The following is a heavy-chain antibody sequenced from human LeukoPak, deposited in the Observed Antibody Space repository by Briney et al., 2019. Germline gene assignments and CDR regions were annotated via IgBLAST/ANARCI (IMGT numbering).Heavy chain of an antibody. D-gene: IGHD4-23*01. CDR2: INHSGST. CDR3: ARGGNSFPPFDY. J-gene: IGHJ4*02. V-gene: IGHV4-34*01. Sequence: PSETLSLTCAVYGGSFSGYYWSWIRQPPGKGLEWIGEINHSGSTHYNPSLKSRVTISVDTSKNQFSLKLSSVTAADTAVYYCARGGNSFPPFDYWGQGTLVTVSS. CDR1: GGSFSGYY.